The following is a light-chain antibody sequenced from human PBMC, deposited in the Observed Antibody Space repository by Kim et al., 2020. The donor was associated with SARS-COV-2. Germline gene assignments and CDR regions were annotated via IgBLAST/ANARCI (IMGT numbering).Light chain of an antibody. J-gene: IGLJ3*02. CDR2: GNS. Sequence: VTISCTGTSSNSGAGYELHGYQELPGTAPKLLIYGNSNRPSGVPDRFSGSKSGTSASLAITGLQAEDEADYYCQSYDSSLSGWVFGGGTQLTVL. CDR3: QSYDSSLSGWV. CDR1: SSNSGAGYE. V-gene: IGLV1-40*01.